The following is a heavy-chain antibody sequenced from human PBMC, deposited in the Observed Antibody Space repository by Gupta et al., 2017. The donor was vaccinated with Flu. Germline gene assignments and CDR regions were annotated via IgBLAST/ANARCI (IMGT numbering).Heavy chain of an antibody. Sequence: ELQLVESGGGLVRPGGSLRLPCAAPGFTFSSSSLQWGRQAPGKGLVWVSRINPDGSSTTYAESVKGRFTIARDNAKNTLYLQMNSLGDDDTAVYYCATVTSGCWGQVTLVTVSS. D-gene: IGHD4-17*01. CDR1: GFTFSSSS. CDR3: ATVTSGC. J-gene: IGHJ4*02. V-gene: IGHV3-74*03. CDR2: INPDGSST.